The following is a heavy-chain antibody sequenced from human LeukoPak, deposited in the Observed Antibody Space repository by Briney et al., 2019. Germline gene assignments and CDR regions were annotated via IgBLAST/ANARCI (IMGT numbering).Heavy chain of an antibody. D-gene: IGHD1-26*01. CDR3: ARSKSPMGALDAFDI. V-gene: IGHV1-69*06. Sequence: SVKVSCKASGGTFSSYAISWVRQAPGQGLEWMGGIIPIFGTANYAQKFQGRVTITADKSTSTAYMELRSLRSDDTAVYYCARSKSPMGALDAFDIWGQGTMVTVSS. J-gene: IGHJ3*02. CDR2: IIPIFGTA. CDR1: GGTFSSYA.